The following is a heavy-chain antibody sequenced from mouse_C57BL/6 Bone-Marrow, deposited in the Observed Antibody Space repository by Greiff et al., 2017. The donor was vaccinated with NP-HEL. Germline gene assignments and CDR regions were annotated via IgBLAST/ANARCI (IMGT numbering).Heavy chain of an antibody. D-gene: IGHD2-2*01. CDR3: ARDLGWLQRAWFAY. Sequence: EVKVVESGGGLVKPGGSLKLSCAASGFTFSSYAMSWVRQTPEKRLEWVATISDGGSYTYYPDNVKGRFTISRDNAKNNLYLQMSHLKSEDTAMYYCARDLGWLQRAWFAYWGQGTLVTVSA. CDR1: GFTFSSYA. J-gene: IGHJ3*01. V-gene: IGHV5-4*01. CDR2: ISDGGSYT.